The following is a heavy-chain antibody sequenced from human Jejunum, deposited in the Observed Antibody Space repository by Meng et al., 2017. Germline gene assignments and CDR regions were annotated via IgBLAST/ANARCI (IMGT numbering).Heavy chain of an antibody. Sequence: QVQLVESGGGVVQPGTSRRLACVACGFTFSIYSIHWVRQAPGKGLEWVSIISYDGSNIQYADSVRDRFTISRDDSKNTVYLQMNNLRGDDTAVYYCARDSRPTYRIGWKFFDHWGQGTLVTVSS. CDR3: ARDSRPTYRIGWKFFDH. J-gene: IGHJ4*02. D-gene: IGHD6-19*01. CDR1: GFTFSIYS. CDR2: ISYDGSNI. V-gene: IGHV3-30-3*01.